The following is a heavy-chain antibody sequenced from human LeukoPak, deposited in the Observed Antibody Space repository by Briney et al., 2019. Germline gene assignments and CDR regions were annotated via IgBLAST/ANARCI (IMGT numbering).Heavy chain of an antibody. J-gene: IGHJ4*02. CDR3: AREYSSSYHFDY. V-gene: IGHV4-59*01. Sequence: PSETLSLTCTVSGGSISSYYWSWLRQPPGKGLEWIGYIYYSGSTNYNPSLKSRVTISVDTSKNQFSLKLSSVTAADTAVYYCAREYSSSYHFDYWGQGTLVTVSS. D-gene: IGHD6-6*01. CDR2: IYYSGST. CDR1: GGSISSYY.